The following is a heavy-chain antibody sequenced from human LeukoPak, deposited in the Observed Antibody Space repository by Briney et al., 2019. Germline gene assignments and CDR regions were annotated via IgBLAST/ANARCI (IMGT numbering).Heavy chain of an antibody. CDR3: ARGADYYDSSGWIDY. Sequence: SQTLSLTCTVSGGSISSGDYYWSWIRQPPGKGLEWIGYIYYSGSTYYNPFLKSRVTISVDTSKNQFSLKLSSVTAADTAVYYCARGADYYDSSGWIDYWGQGTLVTVSS. CDR1: GGSISSGDYY. CDR2: IYYSGST. D-gene: IGHD3-22*01. V-gene: IGHV4-30-4*01. J-gene: IGHJ4*02.